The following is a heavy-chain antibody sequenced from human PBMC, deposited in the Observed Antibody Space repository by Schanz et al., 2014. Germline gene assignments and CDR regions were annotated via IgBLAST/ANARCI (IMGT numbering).Heavy chain of an antibody. V-gene: IGHV3-11*01. CDR2: VSSYDTTV. D-gene: IGHD3-3*01. J-gene: IGHJ6*02. CDR1: GFTFSSYN. CDR3: ARYGFRKFGVVYGLAV. Sequence: VQLVESGGVVAQPGGSLRLSCAVSGFTFSSYNMNWIRQAPGKGLEWISYVSSYDTTVSYADSVKGRFTISRDNAKNSVYLQMNSLRVEDTAVYYCARYGFRKFGVVYGLAVWGQGTTVTVS.